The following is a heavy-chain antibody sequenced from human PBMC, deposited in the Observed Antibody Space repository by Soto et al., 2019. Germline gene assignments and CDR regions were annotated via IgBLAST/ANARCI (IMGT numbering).Heavy chain of an antibody. J-gene: IGHJ6*02. Sequence: PGGSLRLSCAASGFTVSSNYMSWVRQAPGKGLEWVSVIYSGGSTYYADSVKGRFTISRDNSKNTLYLQMNSLRAEDTAVYYCARDTGYSSSWNYYYYGMDVWGQGTTVTVSS. CDR3: ARDTGYSSSWNYYYYGMDV. CDR1: GFTVSSNY. CDR2: IYSGGST. V-gene: IGHV3-66*01. D-gene: IGHD6-13*01.